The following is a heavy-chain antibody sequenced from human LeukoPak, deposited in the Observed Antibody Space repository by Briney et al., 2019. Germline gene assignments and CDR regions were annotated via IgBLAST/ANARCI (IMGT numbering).Heavy chain of an antibody. D-gene: IGHD2-15*01. J-gene: IGHJ4*02. V-gene: IGHV3-48*03. CDR1: GFTFSSYE. Sequence: GGSLRLSCSASGFTFSSYEMNWVRQAPGKGVEWVSYISSSGSTIYYADSVKGRFTISRDNAKNSLYLQMNSLRAEDTAVYYCARDGAFYCSGGSCPFDYWGQGTLVTVSS. CDR3: ARDGAFYCSGGSCPFDY. CDR2: ISSSGSTI.